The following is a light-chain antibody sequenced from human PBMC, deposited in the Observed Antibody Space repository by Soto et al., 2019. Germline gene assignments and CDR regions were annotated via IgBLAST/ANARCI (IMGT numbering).Light chain of an antibody. CDR2: DVS. CDR3: SSYTSSSTYV. J-gene: IGLJ1*01. Sequence: QSALTQPASVSGSPGQSITISCTGTSSDVGGYKYVSWYQQHPGKAPKLMIYDVSNRPSGVSNRFSGSKSGNTASLTFSGLQAEDEADYYCSSYTSSSTYVFGTGTKLTVL. CDR1: SSDVGGYKY. V-gene: IGLV2-14*01.